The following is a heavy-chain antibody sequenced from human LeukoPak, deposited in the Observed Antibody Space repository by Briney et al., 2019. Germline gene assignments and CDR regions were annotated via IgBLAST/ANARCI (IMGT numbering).Heavy chain of an antibody. CDR2: IYYSGST. CDR1: GGSISSYY. D-gene: IGHD3-16*01. V-gene: IGHV4-59*01. CDR3: ARETMITYYFDY. Sequence: SETLSLTCTVSGGSISSYYWSWLRQPPGKGLEWIGYIYYSGSTNYNPSLKSRVTISVDTSKNQFSLRLSSVTAADTAVYYCARETMITYYFDYWGQGTLVTVSS. J-gene: IGHJ4*02.